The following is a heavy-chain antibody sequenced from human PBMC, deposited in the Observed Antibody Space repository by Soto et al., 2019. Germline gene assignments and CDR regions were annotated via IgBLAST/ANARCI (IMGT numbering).Heavy chain of an antibody. V-gene: IGHV4-31*03. Sequence: QVQLQESGPALVKPSQTLSLTCTVSGGSISSGGYYWSWIRQHPGKGLEWIGYIYYSGSTYYNPSRKRRVTIPVDTSKNQFSLKLTSVTAADTAVYYCARGGRRSPSMDVWGQGTTVTVSS. CDR1: GGSISSGGYY. CDR3: ARGGRRSPSMDV. CDR2: IYYSGST. J-gene: IGHJ6*02.